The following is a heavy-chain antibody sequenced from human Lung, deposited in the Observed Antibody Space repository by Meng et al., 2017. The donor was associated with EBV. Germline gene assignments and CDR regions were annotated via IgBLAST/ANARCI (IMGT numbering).Heavy chain of an antibody. CDR3: ARLRLVWMFDY. CDR1: GDSIRSGGYY. CDR2: IYYSGST. D-gene: IGHD6-19*01. Sequence: VPLLEAAPGLVKPPPALSLTSPAAGDSIRSGGYYWSWIRQHPGKGLEWIGDIYYSGSTFYNPSLKSRATLSVDKSKNQFSLKLNSVTAADTAVYYCARLRLVWMFDYWGQGALVTVSS. J-gene: IGHJ4*02. V-gene: IGHV4-31*03.